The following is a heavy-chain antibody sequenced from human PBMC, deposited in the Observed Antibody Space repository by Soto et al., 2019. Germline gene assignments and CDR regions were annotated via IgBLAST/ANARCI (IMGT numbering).Heavy chain of an antibody. D-gene: IGHD3-9*01. CDR2: IIPIFGTA. J-gene: IGHJ6*02. Sequence: QVQLVQSGAEVKKPGSSVKVSCKASGGTFSSYAISWVRQAPGQGLEWMGGIIPIFGTANYAQKFQGRVTITADESTSTAYMELSSLRSEDTAVYYCAPSYYDILTVYYTPDGMDVWGQGTTVTVSS. CDR1: GGTFSSYA. CDR3: APSYYDILTVYYTPDGMDV. V-gene: IGHV1-69*01.